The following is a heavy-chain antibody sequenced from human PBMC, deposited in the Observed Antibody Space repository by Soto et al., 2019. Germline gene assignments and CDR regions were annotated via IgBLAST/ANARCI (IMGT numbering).Heavy chain of an antibody. CDR3: ARGGVSTRTFDY. V-gene: IGHV5-51*01. CDR2: IYPSDSDT. J-gene: IGHJ4*02. Sequence: GESLKISCKGSGYNFAGYWIAWVRQMPGKGLELMGIIYPSDSDTRYRPSFQGQVTISADKSISSAYLQWSSLRASDTAMYYCARGGVSTRTFDYWGQGTPVTVST. CDR1: GYNFAGYW. D-gene: IGHD3-3*01.